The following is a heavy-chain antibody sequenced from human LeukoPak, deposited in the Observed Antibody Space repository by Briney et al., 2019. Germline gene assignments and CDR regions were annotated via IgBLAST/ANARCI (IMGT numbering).Heavy chain of an antibody. CDR1: GFINNYA. J-gene: IGHJ5*01. CDR3: ARAFCGGDCYSEFDS. Sequence: GGSLRLSWAASGFINNYAMHWVRLAPGKGLEWVAVISYDGINKYYADSMEGRFTISRDISGNTLYLQMNSLRPEDTAVYYCARAFCGGDCYSEFDSWGQGTLVTVSS. D-gene: IGHD2-21*02. CDR2: ISYDGINK. V-gene: IGHV3-30-3*01.